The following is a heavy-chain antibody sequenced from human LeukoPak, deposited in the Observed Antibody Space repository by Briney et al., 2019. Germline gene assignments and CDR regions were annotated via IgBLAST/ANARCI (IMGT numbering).Heavy chain of an antibody. V-gene: IGHV3-7*04. Sequence: GGSLRLSCAASGFTFSSYWMSWVRQAPGRGLEGVANIKQDGSEKYYVDSVKGRFTISRDNAKNSLYLQMTSLRAEDTAVYYCARIRKAGYSYGSYYYYGMDVWGQGTTVTVSS. CDR1: GFTFSSYW. CDR3: ARIRKAGYSYGSYYYYGMDV. J-gene: IGHJ6*02. CDR2: IKQDGSEK. D-gene: IGHD5-18*01.